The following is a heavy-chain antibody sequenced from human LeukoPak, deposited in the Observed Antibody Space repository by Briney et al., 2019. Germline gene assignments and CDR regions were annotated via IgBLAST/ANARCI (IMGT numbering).Heavy chain of an antibody. CDR2: IYYSGST. CDR1: GGSISSGGYY. Sequence: SETLSLTCAVSGGSISSGGYYWSWIRQHPGKGLEWIGYIYYSGSTYYNPSLKSRVTISVDTSKNQFSLKLSSVTAADTAVYYCARDDSSGYLPIDYWGQGTLVTVSS. V-gene: IGHV4-31*11. J-gene: IGHJ4*02. D-gene: IGHD3-22*01. CDR3: ARDDSSGYLPIDY.